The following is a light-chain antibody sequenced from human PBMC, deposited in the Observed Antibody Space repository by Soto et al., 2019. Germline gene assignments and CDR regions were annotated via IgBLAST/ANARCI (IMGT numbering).Light chain of an antibody. V-gene: IGLV2-14*01. J-gene: IGLJ1*01. CDR1: SSDVGGYNY. CDR2: DVT. CDR3: SSYTSGSTPYV. Sequence: QSALTQPASVSGSPGQSITISCTGNSSDVGGYNYVSWYQQHPVKALKLMIYDVTNRPSGVSDRFSGSKSGNTASLTISGFQAEDEADYYCSSYTSGSTPYVFGTGTKVTVL.